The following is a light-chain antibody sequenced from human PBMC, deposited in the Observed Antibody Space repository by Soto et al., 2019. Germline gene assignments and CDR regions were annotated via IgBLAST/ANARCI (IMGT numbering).Light chain of an antibody. V-gene: IGLV3-21*02. CDR2: DDS. Sequence: SYELAQPPSLAVAPGQTASIACGGNDIGTKSVHWYQQKPGQAPVVVVYDDSDWPLGMPERFSGSNSGNTATLTNRRLEVGDEAYYICQVWDSTSDHYVFGTGTKVTV. CDR1: DIGTKS. J-gene: IGLJ1*01. CDR3: QVWDSTSDHYV.